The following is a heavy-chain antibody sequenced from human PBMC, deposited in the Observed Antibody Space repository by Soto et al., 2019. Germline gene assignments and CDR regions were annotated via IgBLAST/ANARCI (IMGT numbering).Heavy chain of an antibody. CDR1: GFTFSSYA. CDR2: ISGSGGST. Sequence: GGSLRLSCAASGFTFSSYAMSWVRQAPGKGLEWVSAISGSGGSTYYADSVKGRFTISRDNSKNTLYLQMNSLRAEDTAVYYCAKDLWVLELRNDYYDSSGYYDAFDIWGQGTMVTVSS. V-gene: IGHV3-23*01. CDR3: AKDLWVLELRNDYYDSSGYYDAFDI. D-gene: IGHD3-22*01. J-gene: IGHJ3*02.